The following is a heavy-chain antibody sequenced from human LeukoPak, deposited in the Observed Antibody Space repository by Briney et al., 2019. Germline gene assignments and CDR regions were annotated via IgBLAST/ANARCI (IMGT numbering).Heavy chain of an antibody. V-gene: IGHV3-48*01. J-gene: IGHJ3*02. D-gene: IGHD2-15*01. CDR3: VRGSYCSGGSCYRYAFDI. Sequence: GGSLRLSCAASGFTFSSYSMNWVRQAPGKGLEWVSYISSSSSTIYYADSVKGRFTISRDNAKNSLYLQMNSLRAEDTAVYYCVRGSYCSGGSCYRYAFDIWGQGTMSPSLQ. CDR1: GFTFSSYS. CDR2: ISSSSSTI.